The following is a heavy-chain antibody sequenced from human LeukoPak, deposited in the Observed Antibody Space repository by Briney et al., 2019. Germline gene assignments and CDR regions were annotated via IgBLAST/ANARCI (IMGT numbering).Heavy chain of an antibody. D-gene: IGHD5-24*01. J-gene: IGHJ4*02. CDR2: FSGSGGDT. CDR3: AKSGYNRFDY. V-gene: IGHV3-23*01. CDR1: GFTFSNYW. Sequence: PGGSLRLSCAASGFTFSNYWMSWVRQAPGKGLEWVSAFSGSGGDTYYADSVKGRFTISRDNSKNTLYLQMNSLRAEDTAVYYCAKSGYNRFDYWGQGTLVTVSS.